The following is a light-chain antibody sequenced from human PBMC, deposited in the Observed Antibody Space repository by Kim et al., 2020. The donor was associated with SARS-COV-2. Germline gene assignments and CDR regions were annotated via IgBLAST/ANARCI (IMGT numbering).Light chain of an antibody. J-gene: IGKJ2*01. CDR3: QEYNSWPPYN. V-gene: IGKV3-15*01. CDR2: GAS. CDR1: QSVNPH. Sequence: FPGQGAPLSCRASQSVNPHLAWYQQIPGQAPRLLIFGASTRATGIPARFSGSGSGTEFTLTISSLQSEDFAVYYCQEYNSWPPYNFGLGTKVDIK.